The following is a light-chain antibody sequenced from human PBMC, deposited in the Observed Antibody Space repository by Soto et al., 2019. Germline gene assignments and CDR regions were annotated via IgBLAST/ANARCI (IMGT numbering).Light chain of an antibody. V-gene: IGKV1-5*03. Sequence: DIQMTQSPSTLSASVGDRVTITCRASQSISSWLAWYQQKPGKAPNLLIYKASSLESGVPSRFSGSGSGTEFTLTIRSLQPDDFAAYYCQQYSTYPLAFGGGTKVEIK. CDR1: QSISSW. CDR3: QQYSTYPLA. CDR2: KAS. J-gene: IGKJ4*01.